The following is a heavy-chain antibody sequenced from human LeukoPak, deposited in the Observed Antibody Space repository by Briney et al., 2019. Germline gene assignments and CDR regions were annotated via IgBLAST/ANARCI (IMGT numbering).Heavy chain of an antibody. Sequence: GASVKVSCKASGYTFTGYYMHWVRQAPGQGLEWMGWINPNSGGTNCAQKFQGRVTMTRDTSISTAYMELSRLRSDDTAVYYCARGPGTFGGVIVSDFDYWGQGTLVTVSS. CDR3: ARGPGTFGGVIVSDFDY. V-gene: IGHV1-2*02. CDR1: GYTFTGYY. J-gene: IGHJ4*02. D-gene: IGHD3-16*02. CDR2: INPNSGGT.